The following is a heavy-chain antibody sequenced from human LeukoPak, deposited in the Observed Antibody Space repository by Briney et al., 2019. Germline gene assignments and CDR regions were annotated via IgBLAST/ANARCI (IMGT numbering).Heavy chain of an antibody. Sequence: PGGSLGLSCAASGFTFSDYYMSWIRQAPGKGLEWVSYISSSGSTIYYADSVKGRFTISRDNAKNSLYLQMNSLRAEDTAVYYCARGGYDYVWGSYRSPFDYWGQGTLVTVSS. J-gene: IGHJ4*02. D-gene: IGHD3-16*02. CDR2: ISSSGSTI. CDR1: GFTFSDYY. V-gene: IGHV3-11*04. CDR3: ARGGYDYVWGSYRSPFDY.